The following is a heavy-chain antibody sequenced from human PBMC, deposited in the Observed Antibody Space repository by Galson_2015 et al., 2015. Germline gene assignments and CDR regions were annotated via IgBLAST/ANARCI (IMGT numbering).Heavy chain of an antibody. CDR1: GFTFSSYG. V-gene: IGHV3-30*18. CDR2: ISYDGSNK. Sequence: SLRLSCAASGFTFSSYGMHWVRQAPGKGLEWVAVISYDGSNKYYADSVKGRFTISRDNSKNTLYLQMNSLRAEDTAVYYCAKDGGEFGELLYFDYWGQETRVTVSS. J-gene: IGHJ4*02. D-gene: IGHD3-10*01. CDR3: AKDGGEFGELLYFDY.